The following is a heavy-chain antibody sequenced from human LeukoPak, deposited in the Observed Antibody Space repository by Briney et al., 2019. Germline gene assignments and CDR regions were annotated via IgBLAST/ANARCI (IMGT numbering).Heavy chain of an antibody. J-gene: IGHJ4*02. CDR2: ISCTGDST. Sequence: PGGSLRLSCVASGFTFSSYAMSWVRQAPGKGLEWVSAISCTGDSTYYADSVKGRFTISGDNSKNTLYLQMNSLRAEDTAVYYCAKAPGTTVTGWKDWGQGTLVTVSS. CDR3: AKAPGTTVTGWKD. D-gene: IGHD4-17*01. V-gene: IGHV3-23*01. CDR1: GFTFSSYA.